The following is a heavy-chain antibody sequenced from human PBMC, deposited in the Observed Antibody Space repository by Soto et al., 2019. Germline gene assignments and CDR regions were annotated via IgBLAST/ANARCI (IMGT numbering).Heavy chain of an antibody. Sequence: GGSLRLSCAASGFTFSSYGMHWVRQAPGKGLEWVAVIWYDGSNKYYADSVKGRFTISRDNSKNTLYLQMNSLRAEDTAVYYCAREEYSSSSAVGWFDPWGQGTLVTVS. CDR2: IWYDGSNK. CDR3: AREEYSSSSAVGWFDP. V-gene: IGHV3-33*01. D-gene: IGHD6-6*01. CDR1: GFTFSSYG. J-gene: IGHJ5*02.